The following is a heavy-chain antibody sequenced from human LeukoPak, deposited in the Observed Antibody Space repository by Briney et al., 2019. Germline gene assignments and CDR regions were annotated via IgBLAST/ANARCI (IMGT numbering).Heavy chain of an antibody. D-gene: IGHD6-13*01. CDR2: IYYSGST. V-gene: IGHV4-39*01. CDR1: GGSISSSSYY. J-gene: IGHJ5*02. CDR3: ARHGGIAAVREYKRFDP. Sequence: SETLSLTCTVSGGSISSSSYYWGWIRQPPGKGLEWIGSIYYSGSTYYNPSLKSRVTISVDTSKNQFSLKLSSVTAADTAVYYCARHGGIAAVREYKRFDPWGQGTLVTVSS.